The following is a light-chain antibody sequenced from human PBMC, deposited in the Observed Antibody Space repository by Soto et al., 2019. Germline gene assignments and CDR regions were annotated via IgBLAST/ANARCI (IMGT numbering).Light chain of an antibody. J-gene: IGLJ1*01. V-gene: IGLV2-14*01. CDR3: FLFTSTSTHV. CDR2: EVN. Sequence: SVLIQPASLSGSPGQSITISCTGTSSDIGAYDYVSWFQQHPGKAPKLMISEVNNRPSGVSNRFSGSKSGNTAYLTISGLQVEDEAEYFCFLFTSTSTHVFGTGTKVTVL. CDR1: SSDIGAYDY.